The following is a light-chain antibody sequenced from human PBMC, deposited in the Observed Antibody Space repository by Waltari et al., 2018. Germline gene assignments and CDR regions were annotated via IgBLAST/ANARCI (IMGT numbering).Light chain of an antibody. CDR3: QAWDSSTGGVV. J-gene: IGLJ2*01. CDR1: TLGDES. V-gene: IGLV3-1*01. CDR2: QDT. Sequence: SYDLTQPPSVSVSPGQTASITCSGDTLGDESVCRYQQKPGQSPVLVIYQDTKRPSGIPERFSGSNSGNTATLTISGTRAMDEADYYCQAWDSSTGGVVFGGGTKLTVL.